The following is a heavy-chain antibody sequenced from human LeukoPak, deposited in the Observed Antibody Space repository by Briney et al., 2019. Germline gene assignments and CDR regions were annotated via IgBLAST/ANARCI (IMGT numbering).Heavy chain of an antibody. V-gene: IGHV3-23*01. D-gene: IGHD1-26*01. J-gene: IGHJ4*02. Sequence: TGGSLRLSCAASGFTFSSYAMSWVRQAPGKGLEWVSAISGSGGSTYYADSVKGRFTISRDNSKNTLYLQMNSLRAEDTAVYYCAKARQPGYSGSYFDYWGQGTLVTVSS. CDR2: ISGSGGST. CDR3: AKARQPGYSGSYFDY. CDR1: GFTFSSYA.